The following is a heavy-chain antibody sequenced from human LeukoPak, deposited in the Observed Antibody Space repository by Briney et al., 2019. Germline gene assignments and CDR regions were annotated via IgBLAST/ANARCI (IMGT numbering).Heavy chain of an antibody. J-gene: IGHJ4*02. Sequence: GGSLRLSCAASGFTFSSYALSWVRQAPGKGLEWVSIIIISGGSTYYADSVKGRFTISRDNSKSTLYLQMNSLRAGDTAVYYCAKVRYSGSYYGYFDYWGQGTLVTVSS. CDR3: AKVRYSGSYYGYFDY. CDR1: GFTFSSYA. V-gene: IGHV3-23*01. D-gene: IGHD1-26*01. CDR2: IIISGGST.